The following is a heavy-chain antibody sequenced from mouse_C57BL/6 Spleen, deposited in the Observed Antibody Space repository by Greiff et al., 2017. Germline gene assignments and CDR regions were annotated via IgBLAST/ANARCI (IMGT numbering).Heavy chain of an antibody. Sequence: EVQLVESGPGLVKPSQSLSLTCSVTGYSITSGYYWNWIRQFPGNKLEWMGYISYDGSNNYNPSLKNRISITRDTSKNQFFLKLNSVTTEDTATYYCAREAENWDGAYWGQGTLVTVSA. CDR1: GYSITSGYY. J-gene: IGHJ3*01. V-gene: IGHV3-6*01. D-gene: IGHD4-1*01. CDR3: AREAENWDGAY. CDR2: ISYDGSN.